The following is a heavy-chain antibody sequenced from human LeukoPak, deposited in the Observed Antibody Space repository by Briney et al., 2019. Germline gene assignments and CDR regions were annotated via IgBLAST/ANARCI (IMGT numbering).Heavy chain of an antibody. V-gene: IGHV3-11*01. CDR3: ATPQARPTAYYYYGVDV. D-gene: IGHD5-18*01. J-gene: IGHJ6*02. Sequence: GGSLRLSCAASGFTFSDYYMSWIRQAPGKGLEWVSYISSSGSTIYYADSVKGRFTISRDNAKNSLYLQMNSLRAEDTAVYYCATPQARPTAYYYYGVDVWGQGTTVTVSS. CDR2: ISSSGSTI. CDR1: GFTFSDYY.